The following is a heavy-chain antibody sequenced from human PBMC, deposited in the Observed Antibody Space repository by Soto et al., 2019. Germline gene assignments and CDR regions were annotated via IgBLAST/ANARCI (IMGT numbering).Heavy chain of an antibody. CDR1: GFTFSSYW. CDR3: AKDSGYNSPYYFDD. CDR2: INSDGSGT. D-gene: IGHD5-12*01. V-gene: IGHV3-74*01. Sequence: PGGSLRLSCAASGFTFSSYWMHWVRQAPGKGLAWVSRINSDGSGTSYADSVKGRFTISRDNSKNSLYLQMNSLRTEDTALYYCAKDSGYNSPYYFDDWGQGTLVTVSS. J-gene: IGHJ4*02.